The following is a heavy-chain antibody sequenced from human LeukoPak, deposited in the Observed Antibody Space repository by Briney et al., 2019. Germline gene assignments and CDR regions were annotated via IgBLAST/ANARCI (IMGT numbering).Heavy chain of an antibody. D-gene: IGHD3-3*01. V-gene: IGHV4-39*01. CDR2: IYYSGST. J-gene: IGHJ5*02. Sequence: SETLSLTCTVSGGSISSSSYYWGWIRQPPGEGLEWIGSIYYSGSTYYNPSLKSRVTISVDTSKNQFSLKLSSVTAADTAVYYSARADMAYDFWSGNIKYNWFDPWGQGTLVTVSS. CDR3: ARADMAYDFWSGNIKYNWFDP. CDR1: GGSISSSSYY.